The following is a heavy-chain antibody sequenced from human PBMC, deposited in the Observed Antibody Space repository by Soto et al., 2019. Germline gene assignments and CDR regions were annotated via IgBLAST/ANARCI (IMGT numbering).Heavy chain of an antibody. CDR1: GGSLSSYY. V-gene: IGHV4-59*08. CDR3: ASTGRFAAIELWWFDP. J-gene: IGHJ5*02. CDR2: ISYSGST. Sequence: SETLSLTCTVSGGSLSSYYWSWIRQPPGKGLEWIGSISYSGSTNYNPSLKSRVTISVDTSKNQFSLNLTSVTAADTAVYYCASTGRFAAIELWWFDPWGRGTLVTVSS. D-gene: IGHD2-2*01.